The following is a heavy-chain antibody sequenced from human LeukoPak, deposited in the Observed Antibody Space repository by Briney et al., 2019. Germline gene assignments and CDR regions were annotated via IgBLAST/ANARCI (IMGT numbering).Heavy chain of an antibody. CDR2: IFPSGGEI. V-gene: IGHV3-23*01. D-gene: IGHD2-8*02. Sequence: GGSLRLPCAASGFTFSTFAMVWVRQPPGKGLEWVSSIFPSGGEIHYADSVRGRFTISRDNSKSTLSLQMNSLRAEDTAIYYCATYRQVLLPFESWGQGTLVTVSS. J-gene: IGHJ4*02. CDR1: GFTFSTFA. CDR3: ATYRQVLLPFES.